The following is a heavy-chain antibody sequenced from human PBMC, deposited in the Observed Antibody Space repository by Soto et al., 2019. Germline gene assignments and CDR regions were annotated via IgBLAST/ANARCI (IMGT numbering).Heavy chain of an antibody. CDR2: VIPIIGEG. J-gene: IGHJ3*02. CDR3: ASPAVNDLDADSSAFDI. D-gene: IGHD1-1*01. V-gene: IGHV1-69*02. CDR1: GGTFSSQT. Sequence: QVQLVQSGAEVKEPGSSVKVSCKVSGGTFSSQTINWVRQVPGQGLEWMGSVIPIIGEGKYAQSFLGRVSIPANRSTRKANRRMNSQNSEDRAVYYCASPAVNDLDADSSAFDIWGQGTMVTVSS.